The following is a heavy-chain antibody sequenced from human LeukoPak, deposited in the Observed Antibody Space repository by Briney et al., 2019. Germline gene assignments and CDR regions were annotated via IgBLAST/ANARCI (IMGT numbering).Heavy chain of an antibody. CDR1: GFTFTSYA. CDR3: AKFDRTATYFDS. J-gene: IGHJ4*02. V-gene: IGHV3-23*01. D-gene: IGHD2-21*02. CDR2: ISAGGGST. Sequence: GGSLRLSCAASGFTFTSYALSWVRQAPGKGLEWVSAISAGGGSTYDADSVKGRFTISSDNSKNTVYLQMTSLRVDDTAVYYCAKFDRTATYFDSWGQGTLVTISS.